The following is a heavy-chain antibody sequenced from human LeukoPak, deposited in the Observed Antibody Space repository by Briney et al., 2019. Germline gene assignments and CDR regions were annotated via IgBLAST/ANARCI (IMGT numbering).Heavy chain of an antibody. CDR2: ISYDGSNK. CDR3: AKDLAMIKYQWSNGIDY. Sequence: PGGSLRLSCAASGFTFSSYGMHWVRQAPGKGLERVAVISYDGSNKYYADSVKGRFTISRDNSKNTLYLQMNSLRAEDTAVYYCAKDLAMIKYQWSNGIDYWGQGTLVTVSS. V-gene: IGHV3-30*18. J-gene: IGHJ4*02. D-gene: IGHD5-12*01. CDR1: GFTFSSYG.